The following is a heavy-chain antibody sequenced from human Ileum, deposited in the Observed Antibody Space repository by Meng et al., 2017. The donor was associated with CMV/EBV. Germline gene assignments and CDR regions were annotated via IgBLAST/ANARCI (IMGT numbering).Heavy chain of an antibody. CDR3: AREGGRARGYDSPDL. D-gene: IGHD1-1*01. Sequence: SGFTLTDYIMQWVRQAPGKGLEWVAVISYDGTGEYFADSVKGRFTISRDNSKNTLYLQMDSLRAEDTALYYCAREGGRARGYDSPDLWGEGTLVTVSS. V-gene: IGHV3-30*04. CDR1: GFTLTDYI. J-gene: IGHJ4*02. CDR2: ISYDGTGE.